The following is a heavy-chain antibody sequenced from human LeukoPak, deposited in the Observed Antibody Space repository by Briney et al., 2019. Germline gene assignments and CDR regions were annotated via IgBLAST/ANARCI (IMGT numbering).Heavy chain of an antibody. J-gene: IGHJ4*02. D-gene: IGHD1-26*01. CDR2: IYSGGST. CDR3: AKDIGGSLRAFDY. CDR1: GFTVSSNY. Sequence: GGSLRLSCAASGFTVSSNYMSWVRQAPGKGLEWVSVIYSGGSTYYADSVKGRFTISRDNSKNTLYLQMNSLRAEDTAVYYCAKDIGGSLRAFDYWGQGTLVTVSS. V-gene: IGHV3-53*01.